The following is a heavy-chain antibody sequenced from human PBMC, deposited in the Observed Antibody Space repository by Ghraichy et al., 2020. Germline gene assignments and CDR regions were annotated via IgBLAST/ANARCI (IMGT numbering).Heavy chain of an antibody. CDR1: GFTFSSYA. D-gene: IGHD4-23*01. CDR2: ISGSGGTT. V-gene: IGHV3-23*01. J-gene: IGHJ4*02. CDR3: AESPRWFKEGGDY. Sequence: GGSLRLSCAASGFTFSSYAMSWVRQAPGKGLEWVSTISGSGGTTYYADSVKGRFTISRDNSKNTLDLQMNSLRAEDTAVYPCAESPRWFKEGGDYWGQGTLVTVSS.